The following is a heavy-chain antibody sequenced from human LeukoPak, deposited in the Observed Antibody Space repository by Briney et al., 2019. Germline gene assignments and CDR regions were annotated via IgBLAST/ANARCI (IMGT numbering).Heavy chain of an antibody. CDR3: ARGTLYSTNYVYYYYYMDV. CDR1: GYTFTGYY. Sequence: ASVKVSCKASGYTFTGYYMHWVRQAPGQGLEWMGWINPNSGGTNYAQKFQGRVTMTRDTSISTAYMELSSLRSEDTAVYYCARGTLYSTNYVYYYYYMDVWGKGTTVTVSS. CDR2: INPNSGGT. V-gene: IGHV1-2*02. J-gene: IGHJ6*03. D-gene: IGHD3-16*01.